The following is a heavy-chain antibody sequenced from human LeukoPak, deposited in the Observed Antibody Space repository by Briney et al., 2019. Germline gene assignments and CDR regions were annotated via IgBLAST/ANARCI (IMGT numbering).Heavy chain of an antibody. V-gene: IGHV1-69*13. CDR1: GGTFSSYA. J-gene: IGHJ4*02. CDR2: IIPIFGTA. CDR3: ARDRIAAVGLY. D-gene: IGHD6-6*01. Sequence: SVKVSCKASGGTFSSYAISWVRQAPGQGLEWRGGIIPIFGTANYAQKFQGRVTITEDESTSTAYMELSSLRSEDRAVYCCARDRIAAVGLYWGQGTLVTVSS.